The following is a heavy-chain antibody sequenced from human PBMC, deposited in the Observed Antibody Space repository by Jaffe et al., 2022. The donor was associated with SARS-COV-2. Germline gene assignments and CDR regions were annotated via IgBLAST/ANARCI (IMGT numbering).Heavy chain of an antibody. J-gene: IGHJ6*02. Sequence: QVQLQESGPGLVKPSETLSLTCTVSGGSISRYYWTWIRQPPGKGLEWIGYMYYSGSTNYNPSLKGRVTISGDTSKNQFSLKLNSVTAADTAVYYCAGSGSYWGGLDVWGQGTSVTVSS. D-gene: IGHD1-26*01. CDR3: AGSGSYWGGLDV. V-gene: IGHV4-59*03. CDR2: MYYSGST. CDR1: GGSISRYY.